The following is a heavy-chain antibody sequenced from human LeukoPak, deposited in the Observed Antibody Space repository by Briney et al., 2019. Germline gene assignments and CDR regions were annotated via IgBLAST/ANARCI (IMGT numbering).Heavy chain of an antibody. Sequence: GGSLRLSCAASGFTFGSHDMNWVRQAPGKGLEWVSSISYSSSYIYYADSVKGRFTISRDNAKTSLYLQMNSLRAEDTAVYYCARDRAGGAFDIWGQGTMVTVSS. CDR2: ISYSSSYI. J-gene: IGHJ3*02. V-gene: IGHV3-21*01. CDR3: ARDRAGGAFDI. D-gene: IGHD3-16*01. CDR1: GFTFGSHD.